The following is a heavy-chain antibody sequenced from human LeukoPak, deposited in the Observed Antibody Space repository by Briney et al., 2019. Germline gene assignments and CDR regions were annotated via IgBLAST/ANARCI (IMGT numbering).Heavy chain of an antibody. V-gene: IGHV4-59*01. J-gene: IGHJ4*02. CDR1: GGSINSGY. CDR3: AGGHYPLEY. Sequence: SETLSLTCSVPGGSINSGYWSWMRQPPGKGLEWIGLLYPSGSTNYNPSLKSRVTISVDTSRTQFSLKLSSMTAADTAVYYCAGGHYPLEYWGQGTLVTVSS. CDR2: LYPSGST. D-gene: IGHD1-26*01.